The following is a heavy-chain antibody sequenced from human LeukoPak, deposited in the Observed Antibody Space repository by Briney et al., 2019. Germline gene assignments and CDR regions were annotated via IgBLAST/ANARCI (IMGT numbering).Heavy chain of an antibody. J-gene: IGHJ4*02. D-gene: IGHD3-10*01. V-gene: IGHV4-39*07. Sequence: SETLSLTCTVSGGSISSSSYYWGWIRQPPGKGLEWIGSIYYSGSTYYNPSLKSRVTMSVDTSKNQFSLKLSSVTAADTAVYYCARGRYVGGSGSYYQDYWGQGTLVTVSS. CDR1: GGSISSSSYY. CDR3: ARGRYVGGSGSYYQDY. CDR2: IYYSGST.